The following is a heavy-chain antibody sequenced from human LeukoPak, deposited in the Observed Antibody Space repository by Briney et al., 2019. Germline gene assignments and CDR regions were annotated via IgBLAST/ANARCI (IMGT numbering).Heavy chain of an antibody. J-gene: IGHJ4*01. CDR1: GFTVISNS. V-gene: IGHV3-53*01. D-gene: IGHD5/OR15-5a*01. CDR2: IYSGGST. CDR3: AGAAGRMVSTTHFVN. Sequence: GGSLRPSCAASGFTVISNSLSGARQAPGKGLEWVSVIYSGGSTYYADSVKGRFTISRDNSKNTLYPQMNSLRAEDTAVYYCAGAAGRMVSTTHFVNCGHRTLVTVSS.